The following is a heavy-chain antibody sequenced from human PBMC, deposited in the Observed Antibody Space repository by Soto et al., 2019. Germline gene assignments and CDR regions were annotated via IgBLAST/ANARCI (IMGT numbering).Heavy chain of an antibody. V-gene: IGHV4-39*01. J-gene: IGHJ6*02. CDR3: ARLGVGGFDIYYYYGMDV. Sequence: QLPLQESGPGLVKPSETLSLTCTVSSGSISSSSYYWGWIRQPPGKGLEWIGNIYYSGSTYYNPSLKSRVTISVDTSKNQFSLKLSSVTAADTAVYYCARLGVGGFDIYYYYGMDVWGQGTTVTVSS. CDR1: SGSISSSSYY. CDR2: IYYSGST. D-gene: IGHD3-16*01.